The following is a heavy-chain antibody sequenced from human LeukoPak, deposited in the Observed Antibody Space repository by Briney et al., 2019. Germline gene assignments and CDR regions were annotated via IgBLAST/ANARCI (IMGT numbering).Heavy chain of an antibody. CDR1: GFTFSSYA. CDR2: ISGSGGST. J-gene: IGHJ4*02. D-gene: IGHD6-13*01. Sequence: GGSLRLSCAASGFTFSSYAMSWVRQAPGKGLEWVSAISGSGGSTYYADSVKGRFTVSRDNSKNTLYLQMNSLRAADTAVYYCAKVRSRIAAAGTSVYYFDYWGQGTLVTVSS. CDR3: AKVRSRIAAAGTSVYYFDY. V-gene: IGHV3-23*01.